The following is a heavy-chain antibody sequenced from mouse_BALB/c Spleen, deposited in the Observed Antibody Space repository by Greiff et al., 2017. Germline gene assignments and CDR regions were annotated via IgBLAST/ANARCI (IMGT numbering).Heavy chain of an antibody. CDR3: ARSGGWFFFAY. CDR1: GYSITSGYY. V-gene: IGHV3-6*02. J-gene: IGHJ3*01. CDR2: ISYDGSN. D-gene: IGHD2-3*01. Sequence: EVQLQESGPGLVKPSQSLSLTCSVTGYSITSGYYWNWIRQFPGNKLEWMGYISYDGSNNYNPSLKNRISITRDTSKNQFFLKLNSVTTEDTATYYCARSGGWFFFAYWGQGTLVTVSA.